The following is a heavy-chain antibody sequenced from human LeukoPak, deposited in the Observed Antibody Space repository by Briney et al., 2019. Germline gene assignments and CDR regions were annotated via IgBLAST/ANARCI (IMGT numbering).Heavy chain of an antibody. Sequence: VASVKVSCKASGYTFTSYYMHWVRQAPGQGLEWMGIINPSGGSTSYAQKFQGRVTMTRDTSTSTVYMELSSLRSEDTAVYYCARLNHIAAAGSGYFDYWGQGTLVTVSS. D-gene: IGHD6-13*01. CDR2: INPSGGST. CDR3: ARLNHIAAAGSGYFDY. J-gene: IGHJ4*02. V-gene: IGHV1-46*01. CDR1: GYTFTSYY.